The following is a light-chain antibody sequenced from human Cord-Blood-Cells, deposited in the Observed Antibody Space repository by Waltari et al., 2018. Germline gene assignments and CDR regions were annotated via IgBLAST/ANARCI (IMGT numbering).Light chain of an antibody. V-gene: IGLV2-14*01. J-gene: IGLJ1*01. Sequence: QSALTQPASVSGSPGQSITISCTGTSSAVGGYNFVSWYQQHPGKAPKRMIYEVSNRPSGVSNRFSGSKSGNTASLTISGLQAEDEADYYCSSYTSSSTLVFGTGTKVTVL. CDR1: SSAVGGYNF. CDR2: EVS. CDR3: SSYTSSSTLV.